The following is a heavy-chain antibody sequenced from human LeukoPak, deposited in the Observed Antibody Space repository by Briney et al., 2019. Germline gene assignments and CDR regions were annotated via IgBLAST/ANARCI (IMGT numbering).Heavy chain of an antibody. V-gene: IGHV3-30*02. Sequence: GGSLRLSCAASGFTFSSYGMHWVRQAPGKGLEWVAFIRYDGSNKYYADSVKGRFTISRDNSKNTLYLQMNSLRAEDTAVYYCASAGYCSGGSCYWFDPWGQGTLVTVSS. J-gene: IGHJ5*02. CDR2: IRYDGSNK. CDR3: ASAGYCSGGSCYWFDP. CDR1: GFTFSSYG. D-gene: IGHD2-15*01.